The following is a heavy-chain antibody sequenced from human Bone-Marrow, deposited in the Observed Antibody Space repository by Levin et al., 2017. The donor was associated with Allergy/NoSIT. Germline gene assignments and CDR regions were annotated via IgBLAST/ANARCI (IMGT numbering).Heavy chain of an antibody. D-gene: IGHD5-12*01. V-gene: IGHV4-30-4*01. CDR2: IYYSGST. Sequence: PSETLSLTCTVSGGSISSGDYYWSWIRQPPGKGLEWIGYIYYSGSTYYNPSLKSRVTISVDTSKNQFSLKLSSVTAADTAVYYCARGGRGPYSGYLYWGQGTLVTVSS. CDR3: ARGGRGPYSGYLY. J-gene: IGHJ4*02. CDR1: GGSISSGDYY.